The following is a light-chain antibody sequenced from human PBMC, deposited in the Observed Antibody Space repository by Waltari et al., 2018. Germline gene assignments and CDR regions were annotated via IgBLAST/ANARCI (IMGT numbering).Light chain of an antibody. J-gene: IGLJ2*01. V-gene: IGLV2-8*01. CDR3: SLSGGINNVVV. CDR2: GGT. Sequence: QSALTQPPSASGSPGQSVTISCTGASSDRNFNSVSWYQQHPGKAPKVIIDGGTKRPSGVPDRFSGPKSGNTASLTVSGLQVEDEAHYYCSLSGGINNVVVFGGGTKLTVL. CDR1: SSDRNFNS.